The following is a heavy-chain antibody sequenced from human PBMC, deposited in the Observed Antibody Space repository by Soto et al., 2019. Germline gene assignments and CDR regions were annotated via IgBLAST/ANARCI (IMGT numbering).Heavy chain of an antibody. CDR1: GYSFTSYW. V-gene: IGHV5-10-1*01. D-gene: IGHD3-22*01. CDR2: IDPSDSYT. CDR3: ARCPLTYYYDSSGSPDI. Sequence: GESLKISCKGSGYSFTSYWISWVRQMPGKGLEWMGRIDPSDSYTNYSPSFQGHVTISADKSISTAYLQWSSLKASDTAMYYCARCPLTYYYDSSGSPDIWGQGTMVTVSS. J-gene: IGHJ3*02.